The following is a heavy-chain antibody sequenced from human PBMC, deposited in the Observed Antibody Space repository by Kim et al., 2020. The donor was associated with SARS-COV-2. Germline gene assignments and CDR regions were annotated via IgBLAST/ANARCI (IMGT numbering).Heavy chain of an antibody. CDR3: ASYPGDASY. J-gene: IGHJ4*02. V-gene: IGHV3-11*03. CDR2: SDT. Sequence: SDTNHADSVRGRFTLSRDNAKNSLYLQMSSRRAEDTAVYYGASYPGDASYWGQGTLVTVSS. D-gene: IGHD7-27*01.